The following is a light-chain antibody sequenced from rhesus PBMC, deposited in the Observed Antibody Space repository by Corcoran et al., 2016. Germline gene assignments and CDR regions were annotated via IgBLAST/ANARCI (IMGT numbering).Light chain of an antibody. J-gene: IGKJ2*01. Sequence: DIQMTQSPSSLSASVGDRVTITCRARQGITNDLAWYQQKPGETPNLLIYEASSLQSVTPSRFSGSGSGTDFTLSISSLQSEDFGTYYCQHYYSSPYSFGQGTKVEIK. CDR2: EAS. V-gene: IGKV1-21*01. CDR1: QGITND. CDR3: QHYYSSPYS.